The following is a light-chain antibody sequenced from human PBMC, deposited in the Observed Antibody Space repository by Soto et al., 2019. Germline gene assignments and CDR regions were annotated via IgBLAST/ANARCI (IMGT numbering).Light chain of an antibody. CDR2: AAS. CDR3: QQANSFPV. CDR1: QDISNY. V-gene: IGKV1-12*01. J-gene: IGKJ3*01. Sequence: DIQMNQSPSSLSASVGDRVTITCQASQDISNYLNWYQQKPGKAPKLLIYAASSLQSGVPSRLSGSGSGTDFTLTISSLQPEDFATYYCQQANSFPVFGPGTKVDIK.